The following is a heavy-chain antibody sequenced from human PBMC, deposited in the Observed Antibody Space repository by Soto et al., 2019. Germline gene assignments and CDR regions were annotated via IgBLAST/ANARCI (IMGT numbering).Heavy chain of an antibody. CDR3: ATRDYYGSGNYIL. J-gene: IGHJ4*02. V-gene: IGHV4-4*02. Sequence: QMQLQESGPGLVKPSGTLSLTCAVSGGSINSRDWWSWVRQPPGKGLEWIGEIHRSGSTNYNPSLKSRVIISVVKSKNQCSLKLTSVTAADTAVYYCATRDYYGSGNYILWGQGTLVTVSS. D-gene: IGHD3-10*01. CDR2: IHRSGST. CDR1: GGSINSRDW.